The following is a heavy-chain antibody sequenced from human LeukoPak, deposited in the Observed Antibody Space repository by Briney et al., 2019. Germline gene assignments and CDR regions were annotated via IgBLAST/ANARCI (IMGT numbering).Heavy chain of an antibody. V-gene: IGHV4-59*01. Sequence: SETLSLTCTVSGGSISSYYWSWIRQPPGKGLEWIGYIYYSGSTNYNPSLKSRVTISADTSKNQFSLKLSSVTAADTAVYYCARVMASFNSRWDYWGQGTLVTVSS. J-gene: IGHJ4*02. D-gene: IGHD5-24*01. CDR2: IYYSGST. CDR1: GGSISSYY. CDR3: ARVMASFNSRWDY.